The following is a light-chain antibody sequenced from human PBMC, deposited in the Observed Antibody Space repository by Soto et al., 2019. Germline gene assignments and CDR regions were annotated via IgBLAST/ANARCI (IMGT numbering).Light chain of an antibody. CDR1: QSISSW. CDR3: QQYSIYPIT. Sequence: DIQMTQSPSTLSVSVGDRVTITCRASQSISSWLAWYQQKPGKAPKSLIYMASSLESGVPSRFSGSGSGTEFTLTISSLQPDDFATYYCQQYSIYPITFGQGTRLEIK. J-gene: IGKJ5*01. V-gene: IGKV1-5*03. CDR2: MAS.